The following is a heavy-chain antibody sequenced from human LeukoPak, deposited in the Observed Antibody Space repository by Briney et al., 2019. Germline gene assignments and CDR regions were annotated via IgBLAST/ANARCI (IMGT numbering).Heavy chain of an antibody. V-gene: IGHV3-30-3*01. CDR1: GFTFSSYA. Sequence: PGGSLRLSCAASGFTFSSYAMHWVRQAPGKGLEWVAVISYDGSNKYYADSVKDRFTISRDNSKNTLYLQMNSLRAEDTAVYYCARDHSIYYAQLGRFDPWGQGTLVTVSS. J-gene: IGHJ5*02. CDR2: ISYDGSNK. CDR3: ARDHSIYYAQLGRFDP. D-gene: IGHD3-3*01.